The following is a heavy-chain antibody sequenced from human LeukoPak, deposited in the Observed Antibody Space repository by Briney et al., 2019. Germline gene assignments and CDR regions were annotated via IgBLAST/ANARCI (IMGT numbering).Heavy chain of an antibody. J-gene: IGHJ4*02. CDR3: AKEREWLVGFGDY. Sequence: GGSLRLSCAASGFTFSSYGMSWVRQAPGKGLEWVSVISGSGGSTYYADSVKGRFTISRDNSKNTLYLQMNSLRAEDTAVYYCAKEREWLVGFGDYWGQGSLVTVSS. D-gene: IGHD6-19*01. CDR2: ISGSGGST. V-gene: IGHV3-23*01. CDR1: GFTFSSYG.